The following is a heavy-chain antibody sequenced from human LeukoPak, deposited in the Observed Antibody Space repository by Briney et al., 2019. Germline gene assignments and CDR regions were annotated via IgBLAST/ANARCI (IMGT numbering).Heavy chain of an antibody. J-gene: IGHJ3*02. D-gene: IGHD5-24*01. Sequence: SESLSLTCTVSGDSISSYYWSWIRQPPGKGLEWIGYIYYSGGADYNPSLKSRVTISVDTSKNQFSLKLRSVTAADTAVYYCARHVTISGPYDASDIWGQGTMVTVSP. CDR1: GDSISSYY. CDR3: ARHVTISGPYDASDI. V-gene: IGHV4-59*08. CDR2: IYYSGGA.